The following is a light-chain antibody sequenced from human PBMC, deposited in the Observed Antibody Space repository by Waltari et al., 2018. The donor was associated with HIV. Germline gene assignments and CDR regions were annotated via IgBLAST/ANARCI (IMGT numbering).Light chain of an antibody. J-gene: IGLJ3*02. Sequence: QSALTQPRSVSGSPGQSVTISCTGTSSDVGGYNYVSWYQQHPGKAPKLMIYDVNKLPSGVPDRFAGSKSVNPASLTISGLQAEDEADYYCCSYAGNYTLGVFGGGTKLTVL. CDR3: CSYAGNYTLGV. CDR2: DVN. V-gene: IGLV2-11*01. CDR1: SSDVGGYNY.